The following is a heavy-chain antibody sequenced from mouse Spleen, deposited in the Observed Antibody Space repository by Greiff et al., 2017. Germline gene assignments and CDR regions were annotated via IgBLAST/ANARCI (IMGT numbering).Heavy chain of an antibody. J-gene: IGHJ2*01. Sequence: QVQLKQSGAELVKPGASVKISCKASGYAFSSYWMHWVKQRPGQGLEWIGQIYPGDGDTNYNGKFKGKATLTADKSSSTAYMQLSSLTSEDSAVYFCARNVTTNFDYWGQGTTLTVSS. V-gene: IGHV1-80*01. CDR2: IYPGDGDT. CDR3: ARNVTTNFDY. CDR1: GYAFSSYW. D-gene: IGHD2-3*01.